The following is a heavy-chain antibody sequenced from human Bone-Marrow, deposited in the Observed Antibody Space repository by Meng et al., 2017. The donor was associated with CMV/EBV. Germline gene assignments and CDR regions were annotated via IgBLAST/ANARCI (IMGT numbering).Heavy chain of an antibody. CDR3: ARRRSSGGWFDP. CDR1: GESFSVYS. CDR2: INHGGVT. J-gene: IGHJ5*02. V-gene: IGHV4-34*01. D-gene: IGHD3-10*01. Sequence: GSLRLSCAVYGESFSVYSWTWIRQPPGKGLQLIGEINHGGVTKYNPSLKSRVTISLDSSKKDFSLRLSAVTAADTAVYYCARRRSSGGWFDPWGQGTLVTVSS.